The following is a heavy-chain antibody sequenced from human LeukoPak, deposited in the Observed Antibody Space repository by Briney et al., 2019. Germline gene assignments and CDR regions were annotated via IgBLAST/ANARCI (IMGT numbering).Heavy chain of an antibody. Sequence: GGSLRLSCAASGFTFSTYSMNWVRQAPGKGLEWLSYISRSSGTRYYADSVKGRFTISRDNAENSLYLQMNSLRDEDTAVYYCARGDPSDYWGQGTLVTVSS. CDR1: GFTFSTYS. CDR2: ISRSSGTR. J-gene: IGHJ4*02. CDR3: ARGDPSDY. V-gene: IGHV3-48*02.